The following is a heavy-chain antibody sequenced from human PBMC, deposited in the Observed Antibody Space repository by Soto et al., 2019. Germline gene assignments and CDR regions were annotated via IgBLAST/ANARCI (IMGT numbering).Heavy chain of an antibody. D-gene: IGHD2-15*01. Sequence: PAGTLCLTCAVSDCSISSGDFYWIWIRQRPGRGREWIRYSSYSGRTSYNTSLKSGVTILVNTSKNQFSLKLNSVTAADTTAYYCDRGGPTGVSYKYNGFDPWGQGTLVTVSS. J-gene: IGHJ5*02. CDR2: SSYSGRT. CDR3: DRGGPTGVSYKYNGFDP. V-gene: IGHV4-30-4*02. CDR1: DCSISSGDFY.